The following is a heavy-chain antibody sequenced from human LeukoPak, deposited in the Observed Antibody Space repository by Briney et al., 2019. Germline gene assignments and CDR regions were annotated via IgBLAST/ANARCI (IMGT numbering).Heavy chain of an antibody. V-gene: IGHV3-30*02. Sequence: PGGSLRLSCAASGFTFSSYGMHWVRQAPGMGLEWVAFIRYDGSNKYYADSVKGRFTISRDNSKNTLYLQMNSPRAEDTAVYYCAGLMAGSFAFDYWGQGTLVTVSS. CDR2: IRYDGSNK. D-gene: IGHD6-19*01. CDR3: AGLMAGSFAFDY. CDR1: GFTFSSYG. J-gene: IGHJ4*02.